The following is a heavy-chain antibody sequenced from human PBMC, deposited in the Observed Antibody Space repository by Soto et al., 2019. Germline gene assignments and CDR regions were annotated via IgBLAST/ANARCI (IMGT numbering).Heavy chain of an antibody. CDR1: GYSFTSYW. D-gene: IGHD6-6*01. J-gene: IGHJ4*02. CDR2: IYPGDSDT. CDR3: ARHVHRKFVGSIAARHTSTTFDY. V-gene: IGHV5-51*01. Sequence: EVQLVQSGAEVKKPGESLKISCKGSGYSFTSYWIGWVRQMPGKGLEWMGIIYPGDSDTRYSPSFQGQVTISADKSISTAYLQWSSLKASDTAMYYCARHVHRKFVGSIAARHTSTTFDYWGQGTLVTVSS.